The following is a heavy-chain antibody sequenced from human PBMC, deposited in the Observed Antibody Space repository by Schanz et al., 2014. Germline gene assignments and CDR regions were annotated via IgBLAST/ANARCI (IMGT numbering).Heavy chain of an antibody. CDR2: IFYSGTT. CDR3: YGMDV. CDR1: GGSISSYY. V-gene: IGHV4-59*12. Sequence: QVQLQESGPGLVKPSETLSLTCTVSGGSISSYYWSWIRQPPGKGLVWIGYIFYSGTTNYNPSLKSRVTLSLATSKTQSSLRLTSVTAADTAVYYCYGMDVWGQGTTVTVSS. J-gene: IGHJ6*02.